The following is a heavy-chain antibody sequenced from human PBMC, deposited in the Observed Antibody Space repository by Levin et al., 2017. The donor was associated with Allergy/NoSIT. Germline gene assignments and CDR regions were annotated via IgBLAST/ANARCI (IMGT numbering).Heavy chain of an antibody. D-gene: IGHD6-13*01. CDR3: ALSIAAAEFDGMDV. V-gene: IGHV1-2*04. Sequence: GESLKISCKASGYTFTGYYMHWVRQAPGQGLEWMGWINPNSGGTNYAQKFQGWVTMTRDTSISTAYMELSRLRSDDTAVYYCALSIAAAEFDGMDVWGQGTTVTVSS. CDR2: INPNSGGT. CDR1: GYTFTGYY. J-gene: IGHJ6*02.